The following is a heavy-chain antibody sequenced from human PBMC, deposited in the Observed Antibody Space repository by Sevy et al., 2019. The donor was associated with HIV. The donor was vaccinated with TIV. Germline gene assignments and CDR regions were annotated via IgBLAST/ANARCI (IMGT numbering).Heavy chain of an antibody. D-gene: IGHD3-10*01. CDR3: AKDYSAGITFVRGAYRARGDYFDY. CDR2: ISYDEAHK. Sequence: GGSLRLSCVTSGFTFRTSGMHWVRQSPGKGLEWVAIISYDEAHKNYADPVRGRFSIPKDNSKNTQYRQMSSLKTEDTAVYYCAKDYSAGITFVRGAYRARGDYFDYWGQGTQVTVSS. CDR1: GFTFRTSG. V-gene: IGHV3-30*18. J-gene: IGHJ4*02.